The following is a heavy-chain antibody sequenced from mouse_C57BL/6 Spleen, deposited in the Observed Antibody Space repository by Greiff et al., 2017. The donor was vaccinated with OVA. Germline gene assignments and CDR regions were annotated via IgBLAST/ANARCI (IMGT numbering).Heavy chain of an antibody. D-gene: IGHD2-3*01. V-gene: IGHV1-77*01. CDR3: ARYDGSYYYAMDY. J-gene: IGHJ4*01. Sequence: VQLQESGAELVKPGASVKISCKASGYTFTDYYINWVKQRPGQGLEWIGKIGPGSGSTYYNEKFKGKATLTADKSSSTAYRQLSSLTSEDSAVYFGARYDGSYYYAMDYWGQGTSVTVSS. CDR2: IGPGSGST. CDR1: GYTFTDYY.